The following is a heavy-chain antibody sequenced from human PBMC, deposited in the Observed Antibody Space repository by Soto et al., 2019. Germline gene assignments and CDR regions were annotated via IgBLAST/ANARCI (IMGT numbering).Heavy chain of an antibody. J-gene: IGHJ6*01. CDR3: ATKDDHKDDQPYYYGMDV. V-gene: IGHV1-18*01. Sequence: VQLLQSGDEVKTPGASLKVSCKATGYTSSSYGINWVRQAPGQGLEWMGWISVFNGDTKYAQKFQGRVAITKDPGTSTAHMELRSLRSDDAAVYFCATKDDHKDDQPYYYGMDVW. CDR2: ISVFNGDT. D-gene: IGHD3-16*01. CDR1: GYTSSSYG.